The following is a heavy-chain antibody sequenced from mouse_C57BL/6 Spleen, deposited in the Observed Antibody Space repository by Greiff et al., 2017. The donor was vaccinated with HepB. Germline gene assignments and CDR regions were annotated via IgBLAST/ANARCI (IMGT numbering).Heavy chain of an antibody. CDR1: GYTFTSYW. Sequence: VQLQQSGAELVMPGASVKLSCKASGYTFTSYWMHWVKQRPGQGLEWIGEIDPSDSYTNYNQKFKGKSTLTVDKSSSTAYMQLSSLTSEDSAVYYFARGIITTVVATDWYFDVWGTGTTVTVSS. CDR3: ARGIITTVVATDWYFDV. V-gene: IGHV1-69*01. J-gene: IGHJ1*03. D-gene: IGHD1-1*01. CDR2: IDPSDSYT.